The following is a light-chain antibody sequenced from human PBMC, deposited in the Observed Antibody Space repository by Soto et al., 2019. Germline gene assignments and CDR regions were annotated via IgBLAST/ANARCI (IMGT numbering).Light chain of an antibody. CDR2: DAS. CDR3: QVDDRSPL. V-gene: IGKV3-20*01. Sequence: EIVLTQSPDTLSLSPGERATLSCRASQSVGSNYLAWYQQKPGQAPRLLMYDASGRASGIPDRFSGGGSGTAFTLTITSLEPEGFAVYYCQVDDRSPLFGGGTKVEI. J-gene: IGKJ4*01. CDR1: QSVGSNY.